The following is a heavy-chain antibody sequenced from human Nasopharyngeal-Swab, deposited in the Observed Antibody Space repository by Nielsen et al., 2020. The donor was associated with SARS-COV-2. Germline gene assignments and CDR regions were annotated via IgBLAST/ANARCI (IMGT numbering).Heavy chain of an antibody. CDR3: ARGGAVAGNDYYYGMDV. CDR1: GFTFSDYY. J-gene: IGHJ6*02. Sequence: GESLKISCAASGFTFSDYYMSWIRQAPGKGLEWVSYISSTGAIIYYADSVKGRFTISRDNPKNSLYLQMNSLRAEDTAVYYCARGGAVAGNDYYYGMDVWGQGTTVTVSS. V-gene: IGHV3-11*04. CDR2: ISSTGAII. D-gene: IGHD6-19*01.